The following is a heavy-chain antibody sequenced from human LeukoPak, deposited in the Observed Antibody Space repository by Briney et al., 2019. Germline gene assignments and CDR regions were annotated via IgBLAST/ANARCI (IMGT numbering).Heavy chain of an antibody. Sequence: TSETLSLTCTVSGGSISNYYWSWIRQPAGKGLEWIGRIYTSGTTHYNPSLKSRVTMSVDTSKNQFSLNLSSVTAADTAVYYCARFSSIAAAFDYWGLGTLVTVSS. V-gene: IGHV4-4*07. CDR3: ARFSSIAAAFDY. D-gene: IGHD6-13*01. CDR1: GGSISNYY. J-gene: IGHJ4*02. CDR2: IYTSGTT.